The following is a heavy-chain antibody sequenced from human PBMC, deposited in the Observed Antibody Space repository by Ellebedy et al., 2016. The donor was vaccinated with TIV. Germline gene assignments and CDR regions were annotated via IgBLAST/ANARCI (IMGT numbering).Heavy chain of an antibody. CDR2: IWFDGSNQ. D-gene: IGHD2-2*02. Sequence: GESLKISCAASGFPLSRFGMHWVRQAPGKGLEWVAFIWFDGSNQYYADSVQGRFTISRDNSRNTLYLQINNLRADDTAVYYCAKDIMNRLYMDVWGQGTTVTVSS. CDR1: GFPLSRFG. V-gene: IGHV3-30*02. CDR3: AKDIMNRLYMDV. J-gene: IGHJ6*02.